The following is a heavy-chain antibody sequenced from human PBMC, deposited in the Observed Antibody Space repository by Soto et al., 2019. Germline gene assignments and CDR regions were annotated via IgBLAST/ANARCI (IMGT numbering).Heavy chain of an antibody. Sequence: SETLSLTCTVSGDSISSSLHYWAWVRQSPGKGLEWIGSIHYRGSTYYNPSLTSRVTISLDTSKNQVSLQLTSVTAADTARYFCSRHAPPGVSAPFSFWGQGTPVTVSS. CDR1: GDSISSSLHY. J-gene: IGHJ1*01. D-gene: IGHD2-8*01. CDR3: SRHAPPGVSAPFSF. CDR2: IHYRGST. V-gene: IGHV4-39*01.